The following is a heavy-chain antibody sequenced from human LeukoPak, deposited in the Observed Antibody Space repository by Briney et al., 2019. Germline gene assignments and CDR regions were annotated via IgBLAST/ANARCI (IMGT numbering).Heavy chain of an antibody. Sequence: ASVKVSCKASGYTFTGYFMHWVRQAPGQGLEWMGWINPGSGGTNYAQNFQGRVTMTRDTSINTAYMELRTLRSDDTAVYYCSRADYWGQGTLVTVSS. CDR3: SRADY. J-gene: IGHJ4*02. CDR2: INPGSGGT. V-gene: IGHV1-2*02. CDR1: GYTFTGYF.